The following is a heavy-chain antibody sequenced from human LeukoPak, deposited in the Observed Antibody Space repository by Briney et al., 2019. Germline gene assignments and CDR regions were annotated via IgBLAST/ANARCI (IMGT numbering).Heavy chain of an antibody. J-gene: IGHJ4*02. Sequence: GGSLRLSCAAAGFTFDDYAMHWVRQAPGKGLEWVAIISYDGSNEYYADSVKGRFTISRDNSKNTLYLQMNSLRAEGTAVYYCATNGDYAYFDYWGQGTLVTVSS. CDR2: ISYDGSNE. CDR3: ATNGDYAYFDY. CDR1: GFTFDDYA. D-gene: IGHD4-17*01. V-gene: IGHV3-30*04.